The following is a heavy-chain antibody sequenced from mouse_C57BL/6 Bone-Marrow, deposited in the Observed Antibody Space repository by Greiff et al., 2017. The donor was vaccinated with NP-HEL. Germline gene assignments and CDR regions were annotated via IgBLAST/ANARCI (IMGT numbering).Heavy chain of an antibody. CDR2: IYPRSGNT. Sequence: VMLVESGAELARPGASVKLSCKASGYTFTSYGISWVKQRTGQGLEWIGEIYPRSGNTYYNEKFKGKATLTADKSSSTAYMELRSLTSEDSAVYFCARDDSSGYFFDYWGQGTTLTVSS. V-gene: IGHV1-81*01. CDR1: GYTFTSYG. CDR3: ARDDSSGYFFDY. J-gene: IGHJ2*01. D-gene: IGHD3-2*02.